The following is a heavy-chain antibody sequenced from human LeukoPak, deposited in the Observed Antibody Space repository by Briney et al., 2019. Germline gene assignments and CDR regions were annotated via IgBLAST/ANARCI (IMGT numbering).Heavy chain of an antibody. CDR3: AKDPTRIQQWVFDY. CDR1: GLTFSNYA. D-gene: IGHD5-18*01. CDR2: NSDGGAST. J-gene: IGHJ4*02. V-gene: IGHV3-23*01. Sequence: GGSLRLSCAASGLTFSNYAMSWVRQAPGKGLEWVSSNSDGGASTYYADSVKGRFTISRDNSKDTLFLQMNGLRAEDTALYYCAKDPTRIQQWVFDYWGQGTLVTVSS.